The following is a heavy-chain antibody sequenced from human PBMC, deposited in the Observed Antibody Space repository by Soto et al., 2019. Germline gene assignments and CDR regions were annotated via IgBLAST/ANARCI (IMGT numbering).Heavy chain of an antibody. CDR2: MYHSGST. CDR3: ARSSQSTVNTFDY. CDR1: RGSTSNGGHS. J-gene: IGHJ4*02. V-gene: IGHV4-30-2*01. Sequence: SENLSLTCALSRGSTSNGGHSWSCLPQPPGKGLEWIGYMYHSGSTYYNPSLKSRVTISIDRSKNQFSLKLSSVTAADTAVYYCARSSQSTVNTFDYWGQGTLVTVS. D-gene: IGHD4-17*01.